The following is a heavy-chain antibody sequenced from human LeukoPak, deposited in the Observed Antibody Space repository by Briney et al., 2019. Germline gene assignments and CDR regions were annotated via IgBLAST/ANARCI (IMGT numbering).Heavy chain of an antibody. CDR2: IYNGSGT. D-gene: IGHD6-6*01. CDR1: AFTVSSNY. V-gene: IGHV3-53*01. Sequence: PGGSLRLSCAASAFTVSSNYMAWVRQAPGKGLEWVSVIYNGSGTFYADSVKGRFTISRDNSKNTLYLQMNSLRAEDTAVYYCARDDKQLAGLDYWGQGTLVTVSS. CDR3: ARDDKQLAGLDY. J-gene: IGHJ4*02.